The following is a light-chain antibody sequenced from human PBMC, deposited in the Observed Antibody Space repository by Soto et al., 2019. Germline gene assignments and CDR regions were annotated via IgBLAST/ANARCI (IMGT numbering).Light chain of an antibody. Sequence: EIVLTQSPGTLVLSPWDRSTLSCTAVQSVNKAYLVWYQVKPGQSPRRLIYGASSSATGIPDRFSGRGFGTEFTLTISRLETEDFAVYYCQQYGSSRGITFGHGTRLEIK. J-gene: IGKJ5*01. V-gene: IGKV3-20*01. CDR2: GAS. CDR3: QQYGSSRGIT. CDR1: QSVNKAY.